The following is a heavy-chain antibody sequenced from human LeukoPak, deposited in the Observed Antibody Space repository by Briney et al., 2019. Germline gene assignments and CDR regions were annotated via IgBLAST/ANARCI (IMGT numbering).Heavy chain of an antibody. CDR1: GFDFSTYA. J-gene: IGHJ4*02. V-gene: IGHV3-21*01. CDR3: SRDRLGGLDY. CDR2: ISTMSNYI. D-gene: IGHD5-12*01. Sequence: GGSLRLSCAASGFDFSTYAINWVRQAPGKGLEWVSSISTMSNYIFYGDSVRGRFTISRDNAKNSVYLQMNSLRPEDTAVYYCSRDRLGGLDYWGQGTLVTVSS.